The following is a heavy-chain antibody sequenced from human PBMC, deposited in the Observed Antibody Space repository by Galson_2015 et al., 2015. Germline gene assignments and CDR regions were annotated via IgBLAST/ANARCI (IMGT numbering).Heavy chain of an antibody. CDR1: GFTFRIYW. CDR3: ARDPDWGKWYFDL. J-gene: IGHJ2*01. V-gene: IGHV3-74*01. D-gene: IGHD7-27*01. CDR2: INSDGSST. Sequence: SLRLSCAASGFTFRIYWMHWVRQAPGKGLVWVSRINSDGSSTNYADSVKGRFTISRDNAKNTLYLQMNSVTPDDTAVYYCARDPDWGKWYFDLWGRGTLVTVSS.